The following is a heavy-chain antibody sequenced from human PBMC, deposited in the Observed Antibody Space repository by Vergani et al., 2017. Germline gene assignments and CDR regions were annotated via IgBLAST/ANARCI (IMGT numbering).Heavy chain of an antibody. CDR3: ARARDCSSTSCYTNYFDY. V-gene: IGHV1-69*01. J-gene: IGHJ4*02. CDR1: GGTFSSSA. CDR2: IIPIFGTA. D-gene: IGHD2-2*02. Sequence: QVQLVQSGAEVKKPGSSVKVSCKASGGTFSSSAISWVRQAPGQGLEWMGGIIPIFGTANYAQKFQGRVTITADESTSTAYMELSSLRSEDTAVYYCARARDCSSTSCYTNYFDYWGQGTLVTVSS.